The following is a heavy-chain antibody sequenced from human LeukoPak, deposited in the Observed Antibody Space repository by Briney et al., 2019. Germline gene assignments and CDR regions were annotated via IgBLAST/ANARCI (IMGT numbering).Heavy chain of an antibody. V-gene: IGHV5-51*01. CDR1: GYSFTSYW. J-gene: IGHJ3*02. Sequence: GESLKISCKGSGYSFTSYWIGWVGQMPGKGLEWMGIIYPGDSDTSYSPSFQGQVTISANKSISTAYLQWSSLKASDTAIDYCARRFVVVAEDNDAFDIWGQGTMVTVSS. CDR2: IYPGDSDT. CDR3: ARRFVVVAEDNDAFDI. D-gene: IGHD2-15*01.